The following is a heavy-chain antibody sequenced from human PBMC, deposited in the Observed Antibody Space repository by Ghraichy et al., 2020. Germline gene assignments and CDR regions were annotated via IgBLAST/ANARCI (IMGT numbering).Heavy chain of an antibody. V-gene: IGHV3-33*08. CDR2: IWYDGSNK. CDR1: GFTFSSYG. D-gene: IGHD1-26*01. J-gene: IGHJ4*02. Sequence: GGSLRLSCAASGFTFSSYGMHWVRQAPGKGLEWVAVIWYDGSNKYYADSVKGRFTISRDNSKNTLYLQMNSLRAEDTAVYYCARDRSGSYAPAFFDYWGQGTLVTVSS. CDR3: ARDRSGSYAPAFFDY.